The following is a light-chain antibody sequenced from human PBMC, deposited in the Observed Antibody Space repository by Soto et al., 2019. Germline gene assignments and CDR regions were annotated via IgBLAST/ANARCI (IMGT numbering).Light chain of an antibody. CDR1: QSISSSQ. CDR3: HHYGGSVTT. Sequence: EIVLAQSPGNLSLSPGERATLSCRASQSISSSQLAWYQQKRGQAPRLLIVGASRRANGIPDRISGRGSGTDIILTIARLEPEDFAVYYCHHYGGSVTTFGGGTKVEIK. V-gene: IGKV3-20*01. CDR2: GAS. J-gene: IGKJ4*01.